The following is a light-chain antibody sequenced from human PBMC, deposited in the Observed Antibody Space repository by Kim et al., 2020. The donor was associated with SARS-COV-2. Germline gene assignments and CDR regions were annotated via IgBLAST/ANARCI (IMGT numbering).Light chain of an antibody. CDR1: ESVPKNF. J-gene: IGKJ4*01. CDR2: GAS. CDR3: QQYAVSPIT. V-gene: IGKV3-20*01. Sequence: LSPGEGATLSCRASESVPKNFLAWFQHKPGQAPRLLIYGASNRATGIPDKFSGIGSGTDFTITISRLEPEDFAVYYCQQYAVSPITFGGGTKVEI.